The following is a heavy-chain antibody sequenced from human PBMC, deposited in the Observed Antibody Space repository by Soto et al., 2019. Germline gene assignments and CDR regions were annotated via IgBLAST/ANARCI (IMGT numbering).Heavy chain of an antibody. CDR3: ARDSSRWYGGWFDP. D-gene: IGHD6-13*01. J-gene: IGHJ5*02. Sequence: QVQLQESGPGLVKPSETLSLTCTVSGGSISSYYWSWIRQPPGKGLEWMGYIYYSGSTNYNPSLKSRVTISVDTSKNQCSLKLSSVTAADTAVYYCARDSSRWYGGWFDPWGQGTLVTVSS. V-gene: IGHV4-59*01. CDR1: GGSISSYY. CDR2: IYYSGST.